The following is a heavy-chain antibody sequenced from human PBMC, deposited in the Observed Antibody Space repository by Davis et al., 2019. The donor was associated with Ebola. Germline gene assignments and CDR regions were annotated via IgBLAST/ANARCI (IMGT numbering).Heavy chain of an antibody. CDR2: INPSGGST. V-gene: IGHV1-46*01. Sequence: ASVKVSCKASGGTFSSYAISWVRQAPGQGLEWMGIINPSGGSTSYAQKFQGRVTMTRDTSTSTVYMELSSLRSEDTAVYYCARGGGSFEVVIPFDYWGQGTLVTVSS. D-gene: IGHD3-3*01. CDR1: GGTFSSYA. J-gene: IGHJ4*02. CDR3: ARGGGSFEVVIPFDY.